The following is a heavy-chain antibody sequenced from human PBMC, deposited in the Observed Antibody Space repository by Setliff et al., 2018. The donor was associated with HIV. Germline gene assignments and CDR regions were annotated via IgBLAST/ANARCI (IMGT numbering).Heavy chain of an antibody. CDR1: GFTFTSSG. J-gene: IGHJ6*02. CDR2: IRFDGSNI. D-gene: IGHD3-10*01. CDR3: ARSVIGYYYYGMDV. V-gene: IGHV3-30*02. Sequence: PGGSLRLSCAASGFTFTSSGMHWVRQAPGRGLEWVAIIRFDGSNIDYTDSVKGRFTISRDNSKNTLYLQMNSLRAEDTAVYYCARSVIGYYYYGMDVWGQGTTVTVSS.